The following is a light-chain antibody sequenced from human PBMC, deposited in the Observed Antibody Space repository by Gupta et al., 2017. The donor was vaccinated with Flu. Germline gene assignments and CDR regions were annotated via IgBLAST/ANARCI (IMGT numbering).Light chain of an antibody. CDR1: SSDVGGYNS. CDR2: EVS. CDR3: SSYTSSSDWV. J-gene: IGLJ3*02. V-gene: IGLV2-14*01. Sequence: QSALTQPASVSGSPGQSITISCTGTSSDVGGYNSVSWYQQHPGKAPKLMIYEVSNRPSGVSNRVSGSKSGNTASLTISGLQAEDEADYYCSSYTSSSDWVFGGGTKLTVL.